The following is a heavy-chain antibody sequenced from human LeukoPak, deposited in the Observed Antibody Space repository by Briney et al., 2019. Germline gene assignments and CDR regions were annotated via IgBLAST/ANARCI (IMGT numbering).Heavy chain of an antibody. CDR1: GGSFSGYY. Sequence: SETLSLTCAVYGGSFSGYYWSWIRQPPGKGLEWIGEINHSGSTNYNPSLKSRVTISVDTSKNQFSLKLSSVTAADTAVYYCARGWAPPSSSWSSRPQGNFDYWGQGTLVTVSS. CDR3: ARGWAPPSSSWSSRPQGNFDY. D-gene: IGHD6-13*01. V-gene: IGHV4-34*01. CDR2: INHSGST. J-gene: IGHJ4*02.